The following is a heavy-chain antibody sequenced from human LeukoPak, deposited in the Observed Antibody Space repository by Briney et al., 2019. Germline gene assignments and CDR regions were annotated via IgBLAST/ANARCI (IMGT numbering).Heavy chain of an antibody. D-gene: IGHD6-13*01. Sequence: PGGSLRLSCAASEFTVSSNDMNWVRQAPGKGLEWVAVIYSGGSTYYADSVKGRFTISRDNSKNTLYLQMNSLRAEDTAAYYCAGGARRQQPFDYWGQGTLVAVSS. V-gene: IGHV3-66*01. CDR1: EFTVSSND. CDR2: IYSGGST. J-gene: IGHJ4*02. CDR3: AGGARRQQPFDY.